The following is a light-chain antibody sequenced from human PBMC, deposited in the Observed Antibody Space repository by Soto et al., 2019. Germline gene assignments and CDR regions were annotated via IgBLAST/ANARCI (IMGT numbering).Light chain of an antibody. V-gene: IGLV2-14*01. CDR3: GSYTNSPYV. Sequence: QPELTKPAYVSVSPGQSITISNTGTSSDIGGYKYVSWYQQHPGKAPKLMIYEGSNRPSGVSDRFSGSKSGNTASLTISGLQYDQEAHYYCGSYTNSPYVFGTGTRVTVL. J-gene: IGLJ1*01. CDR2: EGS. CDR1: SSDIGGYKY.